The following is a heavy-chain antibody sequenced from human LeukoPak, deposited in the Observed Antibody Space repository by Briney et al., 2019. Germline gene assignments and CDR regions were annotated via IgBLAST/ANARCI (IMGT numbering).Heavy chain of an antibody. CDR1: GFAFSSHW. V-gene: IGHV3-7*03. CDR2: VNRDGSET. J-gene: IGHJ6*02. CDR3: ARNNGMDV. Sequence: GGSLRLSCAASGFAFSSHWMTWVRQVPGRGPEWVANVNRDGSETYYLDSVKGRFTISKDNAKNSLYLQMNSPRAEDTALYHCARNNGMDVWGQGTTVIVSS.